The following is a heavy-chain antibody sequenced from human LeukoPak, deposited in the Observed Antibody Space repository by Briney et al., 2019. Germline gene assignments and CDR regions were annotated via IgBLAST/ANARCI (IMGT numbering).Heavy chain of an antibody. J-gene: IGHJ4*02. V-gene: IGHV3-23*01. D-gene: IGHD1-26*01. CDR3: ARDPGSVRLGGY. CDR2: ISGSGGST. CDR1: GFTFSSYA. Sequence: PGGSLRLSCAASGFTFSSYAMSWVRQAPGKGLEWVSAISGSGGSTYYADSVKGRFTISRDNSKNTLYLQMNSLRAEDTAVYYCARDPGSVRLGGYWGQGTLVTVSS.